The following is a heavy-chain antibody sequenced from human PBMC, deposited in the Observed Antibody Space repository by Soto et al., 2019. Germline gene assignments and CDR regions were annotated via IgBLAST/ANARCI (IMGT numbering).Heavy chain of an antibody. CDR1: GYTFIYFW. CDR3: ARQGTPRGPDYAAFDF. V-gene: IGHV5-51*01. J-gene: IGHJ4*02. D-gene: IGHD2-2*01. CDR2: IYPGASDI. Sequence: PGESLKISCQASGYTFIYFWVAWVRQVPGKGLEWMGVIYPGASDIRYSPSFEGHVTISADKSTNTAYLQWSSLEAADTAIYYCARQGTPRGPDYAAFDFWGPGTLVTVSS.